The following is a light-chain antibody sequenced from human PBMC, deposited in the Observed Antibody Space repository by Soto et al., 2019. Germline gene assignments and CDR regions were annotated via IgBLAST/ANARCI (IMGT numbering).Light chain of an antibody. V-gene: IGKV1-27*01. CDR2: AAY. Sequence: DIQMTQAPSSLSASVGDRVTITCRARQDISTYLAWYQQKPGKVPKLLISAAYTLQSGVPPRFSGSGSGTDFTLTISSLQPEDVATYYCQQANSFPLTFGGGTKVEIK. J-gene: IGKJ4*01. CDR1: QDISTY. CDR3: QQANSFPLT.